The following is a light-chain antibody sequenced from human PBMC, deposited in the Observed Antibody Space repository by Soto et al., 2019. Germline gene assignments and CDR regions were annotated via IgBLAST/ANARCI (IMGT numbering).Light chain of an antibody. Sequence: DIQMTQSPSTLCAFVGDRVTITCRASQRISSWLAWYQQKPGKAPKFLIYDGSTLESGVPERFSGSGSGTELTLTISRLQPDDFGTYFCQKYDSYPWTFGQGTKVDIK. V-gene: IGKV1-5*01. CDR2: DGS. J-gene: IGKJ1*01. CDR3: QKYDSYPWT. CDR1: QRISSW.